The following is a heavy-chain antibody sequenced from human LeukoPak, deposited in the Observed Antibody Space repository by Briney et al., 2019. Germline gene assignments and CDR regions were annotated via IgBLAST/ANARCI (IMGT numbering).Heavy chain of an antibody. D-gene: IGHD2-2*01. Sequence: SETLSLTCTVSGGSISNYYWSWIRQPPGKGLEWIGYIYYSGSTNYNPSLKSRVTISVDASKNQFSLKLNSVTAADTAVYYCARTTEDCSSTSCYQYWFDPWGQGTLVTVSS. CDR1: GGSISNYY. CDR2: IYYSGST. V-gene: IGHV4-59*01. J-gene: IGHJ5*02. CDR3: ARTTEDCSSTSCYQYWFDP.